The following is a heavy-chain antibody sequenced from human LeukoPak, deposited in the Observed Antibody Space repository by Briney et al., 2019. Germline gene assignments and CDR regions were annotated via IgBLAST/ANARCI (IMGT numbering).Heavy chain of an antibody. V-gene: IGHV3-23*01. J-gene: IGHJ4*02. CDR1: GLTSNNYA. CDR3: ATQIQHWLVRAFAY. Sequence: PTGGSLRLSCAASGLTSNNYAMSGVRQAPGKGLEWVAGISGSCGSTFYADSVKGRFTTSRDNSKNTLYLQMDSRSAEDTAVYYCATQIQHWLVRAFAYCGQGHLVTVSS. D-gene: IGHD6-19*01. CDR2: ISGSCGST.